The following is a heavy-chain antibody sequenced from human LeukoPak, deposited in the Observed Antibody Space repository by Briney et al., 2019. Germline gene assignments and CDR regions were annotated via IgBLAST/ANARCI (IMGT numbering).Heavy chain of an antibody. D-gene: IGHD2-2*01. J-gene: IGHJ4*02. Sequence: APGKGXEXVSGISWNSGSIGYADSVKGRFTISRDNAKNSLYLQMNSLRAEDMALYYCAKDQYCSSTSCHGGFDYWGQGTLVTVSS. CDR2: ISWNSGSI. CDR3: AKDQYCSSTSCHGGFDY. V-gene: IGHV3-9*03.